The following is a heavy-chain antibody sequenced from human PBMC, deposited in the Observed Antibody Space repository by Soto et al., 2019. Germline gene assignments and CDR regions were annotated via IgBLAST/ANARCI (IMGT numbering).Heavy chain of an antibody. J-gene: IGHJ3*01. Sequence: QITLKESGPTLVKPTQTLTLTCTFSGFSLSNTGVGVGWIRQPPGKALEWLALIYWDDDKRYSPSLKRRITNTKETSKNQVVLTLNNMDLVDTATYYCAHYRMIVVTGRGRVTDAFYFWGQGTMVTVSS. CDR2: IYWDDDK. CDR3: AHYRMIVVTGRGRVTDAFYF. D-gene: IGHD3-22*01. CDR1: GFSLSNTGVG. V-gene: IGHV2-5*02.